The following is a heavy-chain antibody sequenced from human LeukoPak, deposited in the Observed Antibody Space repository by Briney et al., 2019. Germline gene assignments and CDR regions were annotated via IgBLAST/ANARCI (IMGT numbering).Heavy chain of an antibody. CDR3: ARDHSSGWYSDYFDY. V-gene: IGHV3-33*01. CDR2: IWYDGSNK. CDR1: GFTFSRFG. J-gene: IGHJ4*02. D-gene: IGHD6-19*01. Sequence: GGSLRLSCAASGFTFSRFGMHWVRQAPVRGLEWVAVIWYDGSNKYYADSVKGRFTISRDNSKNTLYLQMNSLRAEDTAVYYCARDHSSGWYSDYFDYWGQGTLVTVSS.